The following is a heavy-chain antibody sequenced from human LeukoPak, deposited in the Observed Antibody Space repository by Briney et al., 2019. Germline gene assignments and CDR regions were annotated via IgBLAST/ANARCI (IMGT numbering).Heavy chain of an antibody. CDR1: GFTFSNYW. CDR2: INADGSST. J-gene: IGHJ4*02. V-gene: IGHV3-74*01. CDR3: AYSSLYYFNF. D-gene: IGHD6-13*01. Sequence: GGSLRLSCAASGFTFSNYWMHWVRQAPGKGLVWVSHINADGSSTNYADSVMGRFTISRDNAKNTLYLQMNSLRAEDTAVYYCAYSSLYYFNFWGQGTLVTVSS.